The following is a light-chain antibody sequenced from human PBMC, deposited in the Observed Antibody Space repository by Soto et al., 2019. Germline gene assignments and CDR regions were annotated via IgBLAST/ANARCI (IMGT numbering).Light chain of an antibody. CDR1: SSDVGGYNY. CDR3: CSYAGSYTYV. Sequence: SVLPQARSVSGSPGQSVTISCTGTSSDVGGYNYVSWYQQHPGKAPKFMIYDVSKRPSGVPDRFSGSKSGNTASLTISGLQAEDEADYYCCSYAGSYTYVFGNGTKVTVL. CDR2: DVS. J-gene: IGLJ1*01. V-gene: IGLV2-11*01.